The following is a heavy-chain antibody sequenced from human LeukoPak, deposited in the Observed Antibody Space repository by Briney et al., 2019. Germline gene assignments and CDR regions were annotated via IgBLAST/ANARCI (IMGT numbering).Heavy chain of an antibody. D-gene: IGHD4-17*01. Sequence: SETLSLTCTVSGGSISSYYWSWIRQPPGKGLEWIGYINYSGSTNYNPSLKSRVTMSVDTSKNQFSLKLSSVPAADTAMYYCAREGRQDYVYFDHSGQGSLVTVSS. CDR1: GGSISSYY. CDR3: AREGRQDYVYFDH. J-gene: IGHJ4*02. CDR2: INYSGST. V-gene: IGHV4-59*01.